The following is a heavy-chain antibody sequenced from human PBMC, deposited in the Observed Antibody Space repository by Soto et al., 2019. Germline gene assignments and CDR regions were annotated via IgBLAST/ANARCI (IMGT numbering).Heavy chain of an antibody. J-gene: IGHJ6*03. CDR1: GGSFSGYY. CDR3: ARGRLGYDILTGYYYYYYYMDV. Sequence: SETLSLTCAVYGGSFSGYYWSWIRQPPGKGLEWIGEINHSGSTNYNPSLKSRVTISVDTSKNQFSLKLSSVTAADTAVYYCARGRLGYDILTGYYYYYYYMDVWGKGTTVTVSS. CDR2: INHSGST. V-gene: IGHV4-34*01. D-gene: IGHD3-9*01.